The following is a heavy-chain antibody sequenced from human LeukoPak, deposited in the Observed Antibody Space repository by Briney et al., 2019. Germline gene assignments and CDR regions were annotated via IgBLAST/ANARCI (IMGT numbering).Heavy chain of an antibody. CDR3: ARARDC. V-gene: IGHV3-30-3*01. Sequence: PRGSLRLSCAASGFTFSSYAMHWVRQAPGKGLEWVAVISYDGSNKYYADSVKGRFTISRDNSKNTLYLQMNSLRAEDTAVYYCARARDCWGQGTLVTVSS. J-gene: IGHJ4*02. CDR1: GFTFSSYA. CDR2: ISYDGSNK.